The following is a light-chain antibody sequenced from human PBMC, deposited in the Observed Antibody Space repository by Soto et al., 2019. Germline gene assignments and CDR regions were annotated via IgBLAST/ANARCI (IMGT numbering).Light chain of an antibody. Sequence: EIVLTQSPGTLSLSPGERATLSCRASQSVSSTYLAWYQQKPGQAPRRLIYGASSRATGIPDRFSGSGSGTDFPLTISRLEPEDFAVYYCQQYGNSPRPFGQGTKVEIK. CDR2: GAS. CDR1: QSVSSTY. CDR3: QQYGNSPRP. V-gene: IGKV3-20*01. J-gene: IGKJ1*01.